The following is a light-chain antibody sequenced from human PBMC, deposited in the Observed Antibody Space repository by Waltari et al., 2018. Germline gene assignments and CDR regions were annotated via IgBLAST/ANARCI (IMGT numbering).Light chain of an antibody. CDR2: SAS. CDR1: QSINSN. Sequence: EIVMTQSPATLSVSQGERATLSCRASQSINSNLAWYQQKPGQAPRLLIYSASTRATGISARFSGSGSGTEFTLSISSLQSEDFAVYYCQQYNDWPPRWTFGQGTKVEIK. J-gene: IGKJ1*01. CDR3: QQYNDWPPRWT. V-gene: IGKV3-15*01.